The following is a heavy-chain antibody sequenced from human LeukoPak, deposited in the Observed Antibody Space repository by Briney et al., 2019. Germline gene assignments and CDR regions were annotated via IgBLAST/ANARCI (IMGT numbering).Heavy chain of an antibody. D-gene: IGHD6-19*01. CDR2: IHYSGST. CDR3: ARERYNTGWYSDY. V-gene: IGHV4-31*03. J-gene: IGHJ4*02. CDR1: GGSVSNGDYY. Sequence: SQTLSLTCTVSGGSVSNGDYYWSWIRQLPGEGLEWIGYIHYSGSTYYNPSLKSRLTMSVDTSKKQFSLKLSSVTAADTAVYFCARERYNTGWYSDYWGQGTLVTVSS.